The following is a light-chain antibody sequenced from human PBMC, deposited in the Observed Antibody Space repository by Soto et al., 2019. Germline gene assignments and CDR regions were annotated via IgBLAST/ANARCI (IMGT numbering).Light chain of an antibody. J-gene: IGLJ3*02. CDR3: SSHAGTYPGV. CDR1: SSDVGGHNF. V-gene: IGLV2-11*01. CDR2: DVT. Sequence: QSALTQPRSVSGSPGQSVTISCTGTSSDVGGHNFVFWYQQLPGKAPKLMIYDVTKRPSGVPDRFSGSKSGNTASLTISGLQAEDEADYYCSSHAGTYPGVFGGGTKLTVL.